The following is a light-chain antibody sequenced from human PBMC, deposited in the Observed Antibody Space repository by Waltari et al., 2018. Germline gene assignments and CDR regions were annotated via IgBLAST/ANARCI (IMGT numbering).Light chain of an antibody. CDR1: QSVLYTPNNNDY. V-gene: IGKV4-1*01. J-gene: IGKJ4*01. CDR2: RAS. CDR3: HQYFSVPLT. Sequence: DIVVTQSPDSLAVCLGERATINCKSSQSVLYTPNNNDYLAWYQQKPGQPPKLLIHRASTREFGVPDRFSGSGSGTDFTLTISSLQAEDVATYYCHQYFSVPLTFGGGTRVEIK.